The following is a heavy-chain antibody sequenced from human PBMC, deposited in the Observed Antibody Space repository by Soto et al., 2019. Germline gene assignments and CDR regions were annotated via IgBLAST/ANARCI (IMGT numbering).Heavy chain of an antibody. D-gene: IGHD4-17*01. CDR1: GFTFSSYA. J-gene: IGHJ4*02. CDR3: AKRGTVTTQGGYYFDY. CDR2: FGGSGRT. Sequence: EVQLLESGGGLVQPGGSLRLSCAASGFTFSSYAMSWVRQAPGKGLEWVSTFGGSGRTYYADSVKGRFTISRDNSKSTLFLQMNSLRAEDTAVYYCAKRGTVTTQGGYYFDYWGQGALVTVSS. V-gene: IGHV3-23*01.